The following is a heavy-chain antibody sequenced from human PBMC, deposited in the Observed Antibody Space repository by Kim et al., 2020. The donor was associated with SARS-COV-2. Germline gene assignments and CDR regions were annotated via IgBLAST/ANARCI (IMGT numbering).Heavy chain of an antibody. Sequence: GGSLRLSCVASGFTFSEYSMNWVRQAPGKGLEWIGYIGYIHGSSSTIYYGDSVRGRFTISRDNAKNSLYLEMNSLRGEDTALYYCARERVTWGFGQPDFWSQGTLVSVSA. CDR1: GFTFSEYS. CDR2: IGYIHGSSSTI. V-gene: IGHV3-48*01. J-gene: IGHJ4*02. CDR3: ARERVTWGFGQPDF. D-gene: IGHD3-10*01.